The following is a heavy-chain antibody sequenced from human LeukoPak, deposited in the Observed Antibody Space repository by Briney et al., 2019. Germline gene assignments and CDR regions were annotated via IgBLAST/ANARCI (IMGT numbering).Heavy chain of an antibody. CDR2: IGGGSNTV. CDR1: GNYW. D-gene: IGHD4-17*01. Sequence: GGSLRLSCAASGNYWMHWVRQAPGKGLEWVSFIGGGSNTVYYADSVKGRFTISRDNAKNSLYLQMISLRGEDTAVYYCASPLYGDYFDYWGQGTLVTVSS. CDR3: ASPLYGDYFDY. J-gene: IGHJ4*02. V-gene: IGHV3-48*01.